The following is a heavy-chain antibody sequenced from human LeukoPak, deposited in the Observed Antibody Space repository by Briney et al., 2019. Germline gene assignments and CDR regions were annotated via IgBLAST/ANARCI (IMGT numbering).Heavy chain of an antibody. J-gene: IGHJ4*02. Sequence: SETLSLTCTVSGGSISSTSYYWGWIRQPPGKGLEWIGSIYYSGSTYYTPSLRSRVTISVDTSKNQFSLKLSSVTAADTAVYYCARVRGLLLWFGELLSWFDYWGQGTLVTVSS. D-gene: IGHD3-10*01. CDR3: ARVRGLLLWFGELLSWFDY. V-gene: IGHV4-39*07. CDR2: IYYSGST. CDR1: GGSISSTSYY.